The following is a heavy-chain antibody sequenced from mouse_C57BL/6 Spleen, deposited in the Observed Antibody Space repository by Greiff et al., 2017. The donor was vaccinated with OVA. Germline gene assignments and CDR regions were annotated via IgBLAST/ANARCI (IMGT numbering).Heavy chain of an antibody. V-gene: IGHV1-81*01. CDR3: GYYYGSSAWFAY. CDR1: GYTFTSYG. J-gene: IGHJ3*01. D-gene: IGHD1-1*01. Sequence: QVQLKESGAELARPGASVKLSCKASGYTFTSYGISWVKQRTGQGLEWIGEIYPRSGNTYYNEKFKGKATLTADKSSSTAYMELRSLTSEDSAVYFCGYYYGSSAWFAYWGQGTLVTVSA. CDR2: IYPRSGNT.